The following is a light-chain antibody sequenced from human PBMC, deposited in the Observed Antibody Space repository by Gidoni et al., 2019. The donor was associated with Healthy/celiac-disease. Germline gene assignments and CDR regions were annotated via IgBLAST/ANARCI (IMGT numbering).Light chain of an antibody. Sequence: DVQMTQSPSSLSASVGDRVTITCRASQSISSYLNWYPQKPGKAPKVLIYAASSLQSGVPSRFSGSGSGTDFILTISRLQPEDFATYYCQQSYSTPPWTFGQGTKVEIK. CDR2: AAS. J-gene: IGKJ1*01. V-gene: IGKV1-39*01. CDR1: QSISSY. CDR3: QQSYSTPPWT.